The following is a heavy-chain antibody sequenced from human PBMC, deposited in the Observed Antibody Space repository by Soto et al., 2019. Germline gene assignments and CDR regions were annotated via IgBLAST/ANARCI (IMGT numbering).Heavy chain of an antibody. CDR1: GYTFTSYA. V-gene: IGHV1-3*01. Sequence: QVQLVQSGAEVKKPGASVKVSCKASGYTFTSYAMHWVRQSPGQRLEWMGWINAANGNTQHSQKFQGRVTITRDTSVSAAYMELSTMRSEDTDVYCCARGQDICNNDVCYEGYYYYMDVWGKGTAVTVSS. D-gene: IGHD2-8*01. J-gene: IGHJ6*03. CDR3: ARGQDICNNDVCYEGYYYYMDV. CDR2: INAANGNT.